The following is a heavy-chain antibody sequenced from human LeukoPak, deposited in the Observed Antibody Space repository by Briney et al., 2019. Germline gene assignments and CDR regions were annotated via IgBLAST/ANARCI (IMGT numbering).Heavy chain of an antibody. CDR1: GFTFDDYA. D-gene: IGHD6-13*01. CDR3: AKDGDGGSSSWYFDY. Sequence: PGGSLRLSCAASGFTFDDYAMHWVRQAPGKGLEWVSGISWNSGSIGYADSVKGRFTISRDNAKNSLYLQMNSLRAEDTALYYCAKDGDGGSSSWYFDYWGQGTLVTVPS. CDR2: ISWNSGSI. J-gene: IGHJ4*02. V-gene: IGHV3-9*01.